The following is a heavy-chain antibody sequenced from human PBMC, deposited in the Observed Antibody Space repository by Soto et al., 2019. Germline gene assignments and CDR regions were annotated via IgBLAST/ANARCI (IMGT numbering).Heavy chain of an antibody. CDR3: ARGFAIGWYTYYFDY. V-gene: IGHV4-61*08. D-gene: IGHD6-19*01. J-gene: IGHJ4*02. Sequence: SGTLSLTCAVSGCSISSGGYSWSWIRQPPGKGLEWIGYIYHTGSTNYNPSLKSRVTMSVDTSKNQFSLKLNSVTAADTAVYYCARGFAIGWYTYYFDYWGQGPLVTVS. CDR1: GCSISSGGYS. CDR2: IYHTGST.